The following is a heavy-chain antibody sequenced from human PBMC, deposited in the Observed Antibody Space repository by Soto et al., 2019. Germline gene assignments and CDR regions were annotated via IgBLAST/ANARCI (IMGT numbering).Heavy chain of an antibody. V-gene: IGHV3-23*01. Sequence: EVKLLESGGGLVQPGGSLRLSCAASGFIFSNYAMTWVRQAPGKGLECVSSVSGSGNNTYYADSMKGHFTISRDNSKTTLYLQMNGLRPEDTAVYYCARKSRYIDCWGQGTLVTVSA. CDR1: GFIFSNYA. CDR3: ARKSRYIDC. J-gene: IGHJ4*02. CDR2: VSGSGNNT. D-gene: IGHD2-2*02.